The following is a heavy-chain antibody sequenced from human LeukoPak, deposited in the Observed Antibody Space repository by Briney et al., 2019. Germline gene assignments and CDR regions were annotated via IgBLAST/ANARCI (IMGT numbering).Heavy chain of an antibody. CDR1: GYTFTSYY. D-gene: IGHD4-17*01. J-gene: IGHJ2*01. CDR2: INPSGGST. CDR3: ARDLAYGDYVGVFDL. V-gene: IGHV1-46*01. Sequence: ASVKVSCKASGYTFTSYYMHWVRQAPGQGLEWMGIINPSGGSTSYAQKFQGRVTMTRDTSTSTVYMELSSLRSEGTAVYYCARDLAYGDYVGVFDLWVRGTLVTVSS.